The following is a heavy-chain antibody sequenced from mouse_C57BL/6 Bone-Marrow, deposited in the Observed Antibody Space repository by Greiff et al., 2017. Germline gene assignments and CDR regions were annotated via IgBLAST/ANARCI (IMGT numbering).Heavy chain of an antibody. CDR2: IDPSDSYT. Sequence: QVQLKQPGAELVKPGASVKLSCKASGYTFTSYWMQWVKQRPGQGLEWIGEIDPSDSYTNYNQKFKGKATLTVDTSSSTAYMQLSSLTSEDSAVYYCAHLGLRSYWGRGTTLTVSS. D-gene: IGHD2-2*01. J-gene: IGHJ2*01. V-gene: IGHV1-50*01. CDR3: AHLGLRSY. CDR1: GYTFTSYW.